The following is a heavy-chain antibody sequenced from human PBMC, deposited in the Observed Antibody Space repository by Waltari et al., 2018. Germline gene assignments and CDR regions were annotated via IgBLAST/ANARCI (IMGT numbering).Heavy chain of an antibody. CDR2: INYSGST. CDR3: ARQSDILTGYYSWFDP. V-gene: IGHV4-39*07. Sequence: QLQLQESGPGLVKPSETLSLTCTVSGGSISSSSYSWGWIRQPPGKGLEWIGSINYSGSTYYNPSLKSRVTISVDTSKNQFSLKLSSVTAADTAVYYCARQSDILTGYYSWFDPWGQGTLVTVSS. CDR1: GGSISSSSYS. J-gene: IGHJ5*02. D-gene: IGHD3-9*01.